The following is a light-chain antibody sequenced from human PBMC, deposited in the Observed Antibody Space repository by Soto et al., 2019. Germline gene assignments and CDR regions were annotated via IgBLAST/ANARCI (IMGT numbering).Light chain of an antibody. CDR3: SSYTTTTTLEV. CDR2: EVS. V-gene: IGLV2-14*01. CDR1: SSDVGGYNY. Sequence: QSALTQPASVSGSPGQSIIISCTGTSSDVGGYNYVSWYQHHPGKAPKLMIYEVSNRPSGVSNRFSGSKSGNTASLTISGLQGEVEADYYCSSYTTTTTLEVFGTGTQLTVL. J-gene: IGLJ6*01.